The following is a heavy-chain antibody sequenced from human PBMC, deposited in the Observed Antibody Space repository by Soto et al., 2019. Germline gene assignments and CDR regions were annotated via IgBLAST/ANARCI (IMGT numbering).Heavy chain of an antibody. CDR1: GFTLSGHD. J-gene: IGHJ4*02. Sequence: VQLVESGGGLVQPGGSLRLSCAVSGFTLSGHDMHWVRQATGKGLEWVSAIGSAGDTYYTDSVKGRFTLSRENAKNSLYLQMNSLRAEDTAVYYCARASAGLDYWGQGTLVTVSS. CDR2: IGSAGDT. D-gene: IGHD1-1*01. CDR3: ARASAGLDY. V-gene: IGHV3-13*01.